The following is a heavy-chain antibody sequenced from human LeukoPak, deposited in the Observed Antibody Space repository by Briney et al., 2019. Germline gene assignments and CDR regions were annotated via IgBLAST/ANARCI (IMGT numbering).Heavy chain of an antibody. CDR3: ARRGGTMRSGFDP. D-gene: IGHD3-22*01. J-gene: IGHJ5*02. CDR2: IYYSGST. Sequence: PSETLSLTCTVSGGSISSSSYYWGWIRQPPGKGLEWIGSIYYSGSTYYNPSLKSRVTISVDSSKNQFSLKLISVTAADTAVNYCARRGGTMRSGFDPWGQGTLVTVSS. CDR1: GGSISSSSYY. V-gene: IGHV4-39*01.